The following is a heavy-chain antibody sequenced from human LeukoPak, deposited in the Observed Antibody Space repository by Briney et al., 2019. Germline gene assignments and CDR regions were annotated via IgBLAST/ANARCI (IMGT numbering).Heavy chain of an antibody. CDR3: ASAPSFSHFDY. CDR2: ISSSSYI. CDR1: GFTFSSYS. J-gene: IGHJ4*02. D-gene: IGHD3-16*02. Sequence: PAGSLTLSCAASGFTFSSYSMSWVRQAPGKGLEWVSYISSSSYIYYADSVKGRFTISRDKAKNSLYLKMNSLRAEDTAVYYCASAPSFSHFDYWGQGTLVTVST. V-gene: IGHV3-21*01.